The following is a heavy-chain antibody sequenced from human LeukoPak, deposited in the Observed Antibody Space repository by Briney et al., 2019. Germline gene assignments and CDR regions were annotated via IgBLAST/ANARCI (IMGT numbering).Heavy chain of an antibody. D-gene: IGHD6-19*01. CDR3: ARGRQWLVPGEDIYYYSYGMDV. CDR2: IYYSGST. J-gene: IGHJ6*04. Sequence: SETLSLTCTVSGGSISSYYWSWIRQPPGKGLEWIGYIYYSGSTNYNPSLQSRVTIPVDKSKTQFHLKLSSVTAADTAVYYCARGRQWLVPGEDIYYYSYGMDVWGKGPTVTVSS. V-gene: IGHV4-59*01. CDR1: GGSISSYY.